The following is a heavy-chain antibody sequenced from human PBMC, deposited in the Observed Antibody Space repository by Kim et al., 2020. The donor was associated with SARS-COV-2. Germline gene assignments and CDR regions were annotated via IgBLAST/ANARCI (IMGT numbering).Heavy chain of an antibody. CDR2: ISSSSSTI. D-gene: IGHD2-2*01. CDR3: ARDIVVVPAARPYGMDV. Sequence: GGSLRLSCAASGFTFSSYSMNWVRQAPGKGLEWVSYISSSSSTIYYADSVKGRFTISRDNAKNSLYLQMNSLRDEDTAVYYCARDIVVVPAARPYGMDVWGQGTTVPVSS. V-gene: IGHV3-48*02. J-gene: IGHJ6*02. CDR1: GFTFSSYS.